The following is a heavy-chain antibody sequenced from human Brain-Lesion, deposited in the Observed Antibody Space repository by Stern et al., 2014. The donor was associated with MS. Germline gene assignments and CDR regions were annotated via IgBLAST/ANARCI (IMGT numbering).Heavy chain of an antibody. D-gene: IGHD2-2*01. Sequence: VQLVESGPGLVKPSQTLSLSCTVSGGSISSGGYYWSWIRQPAGKGLEWIGRIFNSGSTSYNPSLKSRDPISIDTSKNQLSLRPTSMTAADTAVYYCARGRVVPGFQYYATDVWGQGTTVIVSS. CDR2: IFNSGST. CDR3: ARGRVVPGFQYYATDV. CDR1: GGSISSGGYY. V-gene: IGHV4-61*02. J-gene: IGHJ6*02.